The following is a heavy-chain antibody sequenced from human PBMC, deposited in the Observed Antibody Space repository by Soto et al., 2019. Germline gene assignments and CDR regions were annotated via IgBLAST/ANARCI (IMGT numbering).Heavy chain of an antibody. CDR1: GYTFTSYG. J-gene: IGHJ5*02. V-gene: IGHV1-18*01. Sequence: QVQLVQSGAEVKKPGASVKVSCKASGYTFTSYGISWVRQAPGQGLEWMGWISAYNGNTNYAQKLQGRVTMTTDTCXSTAYMELRSLRSDDTAVYYCAKTYSGSYAGWFDPWGQGTLVTVSS. D-gene: IGHD1-26*01. CDR2: ISAYNGNT. CDR3: AKTYSGSYAGWFDP.